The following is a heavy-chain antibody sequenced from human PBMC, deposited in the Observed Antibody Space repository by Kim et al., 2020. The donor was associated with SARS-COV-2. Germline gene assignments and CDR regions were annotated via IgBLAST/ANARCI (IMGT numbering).Heavy chain of an antibody. Sequence: GGSLRLSCAASGFTFSSYAMHWVRQAPGKGLEWVAVISYDGSNKYYADSVKGRFTISRDNSKNTLYLQMNSLRAEDTAVYYCARDRMGGNYYYYGMDVWGQGTTVTVSS. CDR1: GFTFSSYA. J-gene: IGHJ6*02. CDR2: ISYDGSNK. D-gene: IGHD1-26*01. CDR3: ARDRMGGNYYYYGMDV. V-gene: IGHV3-30-3*01.